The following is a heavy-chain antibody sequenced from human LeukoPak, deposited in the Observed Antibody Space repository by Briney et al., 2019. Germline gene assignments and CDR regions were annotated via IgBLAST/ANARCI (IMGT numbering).Heavy chain of an antibody. Sequence: GGSLRLSCAASGFTFSSYSMNWVRQAPGRGLEWVATLSGSGAGTYYSDSVQGRFTTSRDNSKRTLFLQMNSLRAEDTAFYYCAKAELGVDTFFDYWGQGTLVTVSS. CDR2: LSGSGAGT. CDR3: AKAELGVDTFFDY. J-gene: IGHJ4*02. D-gene: IGHD3-3*01. CDR1: GFTFSSYS. V-gene: IGHV3-23*01.